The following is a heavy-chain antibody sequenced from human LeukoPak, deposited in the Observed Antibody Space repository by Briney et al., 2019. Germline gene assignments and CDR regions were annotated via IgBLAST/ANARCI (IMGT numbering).Heavy chain of an antibody. Sequence: FTFXSYWMHWVRQAPGKGLVCVSRINSDGSSTNYADSVKGGFTISRDNAKNTRNLQMKSLGAEDTAVYYCXXXXXXXXXXXXXWXXPWGQGTLVTVSS. CDR3: XXXXXXXXXXXXXWXXP. V-gene: IGHV3-74*01. CDR2: INSDGSST. CDR1: FTFXSYW. J-gene: IGHJ5*02.